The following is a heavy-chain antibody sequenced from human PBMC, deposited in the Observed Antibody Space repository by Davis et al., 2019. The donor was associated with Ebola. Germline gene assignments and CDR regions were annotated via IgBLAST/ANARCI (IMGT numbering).Heavy chain of an antibody. CDR3: ASFGGSGSYYISPYYYYYGMDV. D-gene: IGHD3-10*01. CDR2: MNPNSGNT. V-gene: IGHV1-8*01. CDR1: GYTFTSSD. Sequence: ASVKVSCKASGYTFTSSDINWVRQVTGQGLEWMGWMNPNSGNTGYAQKFQGRVTMTRNTSISTAYMELSSLRSEDTAAYYCASFGGSGSYYISPYYYYYGMDVWGQGTTVTVSS. J-gene: IGHJ6*02.